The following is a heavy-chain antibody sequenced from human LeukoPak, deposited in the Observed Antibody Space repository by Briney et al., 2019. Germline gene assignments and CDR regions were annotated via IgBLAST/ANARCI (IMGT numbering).Heavy chain of an antibody. CDR3: AKRDYYSFDY. J-gene: IGHJ4*02. CDR2: ISDSGTST. CDR1: GFTFNSCA. D-gene: IGHD2/OR15-2a*01. Sequence: GGSLRLSCAASGFTFNSCATSWVRQAPGKGLEWVSTISDSGTSTFYADSVKGRFTISRDNSKNTLYVQMNSLRAEDTAVYYCAKRDYYSFDYWGQGTLVTVSS. V-gene: IGHV3-23*01.